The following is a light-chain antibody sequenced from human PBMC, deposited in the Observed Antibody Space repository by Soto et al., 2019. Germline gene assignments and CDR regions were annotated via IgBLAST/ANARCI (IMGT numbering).Light chain of an antibody. CDR2: EGS. V-gene: IGLV2-23*01. Sequence: QSALTQPASVSGSPGQSITISCTGTSSDVGSYNLVSWYQQHPGKAPKLMIYEGSQRPSGVSNRFSGSKSGNTASLTISGLQAEDEADYYCCSYAGSSTYVFGTGTQLTVL. CDR1: SSDVGSYNL. CDR3: CSYAGSSTYV. J-gene: IGLJ1*01.